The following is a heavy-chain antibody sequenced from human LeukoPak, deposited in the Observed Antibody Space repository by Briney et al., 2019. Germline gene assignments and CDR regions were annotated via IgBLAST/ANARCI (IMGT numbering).Heavy chain of an antibody. D-gene: IGHD3-3*01. Sequence: GGSLRLSCAASGFTFSSYGMHWVRQAPGKGLEWVSAISGSGGSTYYADSVKGRFTTSRDKSKNTLYLQMNSLRAEDTAVYYCASIFGVAGDYWGQGTLVTVSS. CDR1: GFTFSSYG. CDR3: ASIFGVAGDY. J-gene: IGHJ4*02. V-gene: IGHV3-23*01. CDR2: ISGSGGST.